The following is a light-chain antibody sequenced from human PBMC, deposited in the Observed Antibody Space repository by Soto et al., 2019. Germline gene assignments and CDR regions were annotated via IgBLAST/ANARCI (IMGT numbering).Light chain of an antibody. CDR2: GAS. Sequence: EIVVTQSPGTLSLSPGESATLSCRASQRVSHSWLAWYQHKPGQAPRLLIYGASSRATGIPDSVSGGGSRKAFTLSSTRMEHEDSEVFYCQKYGGPPRTFRPGTKVEIQ. CDR3: QKYGGPPRT. J-gene: IGKJ1*01. CDR1: QRVSHSW. V-gene: IGKV3-20*01.